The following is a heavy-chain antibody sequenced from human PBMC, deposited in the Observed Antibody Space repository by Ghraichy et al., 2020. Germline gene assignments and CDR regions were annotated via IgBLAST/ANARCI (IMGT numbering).Heavy chain of an antibody. D-gene: IGHD3-22*01. CDR1: GFTFNDYY. Sequence: GGSLRLSCVVSGFTFNDYYMSWVRQAPGKGLEWVAFISSSTYYTTYADSVKGRFTITSDNAKNSVSLQMNSLRAEDTAVYYCAREPYDSSGYSSYYFNGLDVWGQGTTVTVSS. CDR2: ISSSTYYT. J-gene: IGHJ6*02. V-gene: IGHV3-11*06. CDR3: AREPYDSSGYSSYYFNGLDV.